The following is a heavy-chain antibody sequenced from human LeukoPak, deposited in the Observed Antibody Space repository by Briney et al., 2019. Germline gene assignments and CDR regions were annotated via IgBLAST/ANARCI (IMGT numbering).Heavy chain of an antibody. J-gene: IGHJ4*02. CDR2: INSDGSST. CDR1: GFTFSSYW. V-gene: IGHV3-74*01. Sequence: GGSLRLSCAASGFTFSSYWMHWVRQAPGKGLVWVSRINSDGSSTSYADSVKGRFTLSRDNAKNTLYLQMNSLRAEDTAVYYCARYRRDGYSLVYWGQGTLVTVSS. D-gene: IGHD5-18*01. CDR3: ARYRRDGYSLVY.